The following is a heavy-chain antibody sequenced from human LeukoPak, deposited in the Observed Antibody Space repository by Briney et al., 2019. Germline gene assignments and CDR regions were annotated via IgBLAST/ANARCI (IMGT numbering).Heavy chain of an antibody. D-gene: IGHD2-2*01. J-gene: IGHJ4*02. CDR2: IYTSGST. V-gene: IGHV4-4*07. CDR1: GGSISSYY. Sequence: SETLSLTCTVSGGSISSYYWSWIRQPAGKGLEWIGRIYTSGSTNYNPSLKSRVTMSVDTSKNQFSLKLSSVTAADTAVYYCARVVGSDCSSTSCPLDYWGQGTLVTVSS. CDR3: ARVVGSDCSSTSCPLDY.